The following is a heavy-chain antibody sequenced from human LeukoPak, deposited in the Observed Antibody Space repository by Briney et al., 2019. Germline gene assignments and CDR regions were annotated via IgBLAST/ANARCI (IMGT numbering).Heavy chain of an antibody. D-gene: IGHD4-17*01. V-gene: IGHV3-30-3*01. CDR2: TSYDGATE. Sequence: PGGSLRLSCAASGFTFGHYAMHWVRQAPGKGLEWLALTSYDGATEVYADSVRGRFTISRDNSKNTVFLDVNSLRGEDTAVYFCARELVSVTRHDGLDVWGQGTTVIVSS. CDR1: GFTFGHYA. CDR3: ARELVSVTRHDGLDV. J-gene: IGHJ6*02.